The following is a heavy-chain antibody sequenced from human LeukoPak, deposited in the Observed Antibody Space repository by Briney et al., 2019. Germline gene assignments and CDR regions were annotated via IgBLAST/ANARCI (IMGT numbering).Heavy chain of an antibody. Sequence: GCSLRPSCAASGLNVSADWMNWVRKAPGKGLAWVANIHPDGSKKFFVDSVKGRFSISRDNAKNSLYLQMNFLRAEDTAVYHCAREDDTFDWWGQGTLVTVSS. CDR2: IHPDGSKK. J-gene: IGHJ4*02. CDR1: GLNVSADW. V-gene: IGHV3-7*01. D-gene: IGHD3-22*01. CDR3: AREDDTFDW.